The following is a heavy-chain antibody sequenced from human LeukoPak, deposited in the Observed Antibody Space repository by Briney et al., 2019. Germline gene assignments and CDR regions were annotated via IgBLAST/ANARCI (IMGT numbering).Heavy chain of an antibody. CDR3: AKEQLPGYYDFWSGYYTPRGAFDI. D-gene: IGHD3-3*01. Sequence: GGSLRLCCAASGFTLDDYAMHWVRQAPGKGLEWASGISWNSGSIGYADSVKGRFTISRDNAKNSLYLQMNSLRAEDMALYYCAKEQLPGYYDFWSGYYTPRGAFDIWGQGTMVTVSS. V-gene: IGHV3-9*03. CDR2: ISWNSGSI. CDR1: GFTLDDYA. J-gene: IGHJ3*02.